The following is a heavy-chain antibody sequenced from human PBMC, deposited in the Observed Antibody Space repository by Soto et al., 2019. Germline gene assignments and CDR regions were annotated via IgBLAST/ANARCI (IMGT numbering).Heavy chain of an antibody. CDR2: ISYSGNAI. CDR1: GFSLSDHN. CDR3: ARFGNFGFPYYFDS. D-gene: IGHD1-7*01. Sequence: GGSLRLFCASSGFSLSDHNMNWVRQAPGKALEWIAYISYSGNAIYYAESVKGRFTVSRDTAKNSLFLQMNSLRDEDTAVYYCARFGNFGFPYYFDSWGQGTLVTVSS. J-gene: IGHJ4*02. V-gene: IGHV3-11*04.